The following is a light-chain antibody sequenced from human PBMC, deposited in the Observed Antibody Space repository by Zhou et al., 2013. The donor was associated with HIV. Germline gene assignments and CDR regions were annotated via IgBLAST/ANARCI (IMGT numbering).Light chain of an antibody. Sequence: EIVLTQSPASLSLSPGDRATLSCRASQSISNFLAWYQQKPGQAPRLLMYGTSTRATGIPARFSGSGSGTEFTLTISSMESEDFAVYYCQQYNNWPLTYGGGTKVEIK. CDR1: QSISNF. CDR3: QQYNNWPLT. J-gene: IGKJ4*01. V-gene: IGKV3-15*01. CDR2: GTS.